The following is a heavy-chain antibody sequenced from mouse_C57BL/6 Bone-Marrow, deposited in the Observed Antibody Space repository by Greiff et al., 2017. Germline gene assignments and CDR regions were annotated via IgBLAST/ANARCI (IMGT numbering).Heavy chain of an antibody. V-gene: IGHV5-4*01. Sequence: EVQRVESGGGLVKPGGSLELSCAASGFTFSSYAMSWVRQTPEKRLEWVATISDGGSYTYYPDNVKGRFTISRDNAKNNLYLQMSHLKSEDTAMYYCARDRGDYWGQGTSVTVSS. J-gene: IGHJ4*01. CDR1: GFTFSSYA. CDR3: ARDRGDY. CDR2: ISDGGSYT.